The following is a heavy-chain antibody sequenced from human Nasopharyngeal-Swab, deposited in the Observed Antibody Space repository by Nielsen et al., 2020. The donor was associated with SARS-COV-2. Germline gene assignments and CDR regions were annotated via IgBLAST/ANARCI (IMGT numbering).Heavy chain of an antibody. V-gene: IGHV3-21*05. CDR3: AREDDFWSGSTDYYYYYYMDV. J-gene: IGHJ6*03. D-gene: IGHD3-3*01. Sequence: KRLEWVGIISSSSSYIYYADSVKGRFTISRDNAKNSLYLQMNSLRAEDTAVYYCAREDDFWSGSTDYYYYYYMDVWGKGATVTVSS. CDR2: ISSSSSYI.